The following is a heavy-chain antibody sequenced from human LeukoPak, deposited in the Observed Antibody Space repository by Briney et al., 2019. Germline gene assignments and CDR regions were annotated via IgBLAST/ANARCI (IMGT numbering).Heavy chain of an antibody. D-gene: IGHD2-2*01. Sequence: PGGSLRLSCAASGFTFSSYAMSWVRQAPGKGLEWVSAISGSGGSTYYADSVKGRFTISRDNSKNTLYLQMNSLRAEDTAVYYCAKDSSMASGDYYYGMDVWGQGTTVTVSS. CDR3: AKDSSMASGDYYYGMDV. CDR2: ISGSGGST. J-gene: IGHJ6*02. V-gene: IGHV3-23*01. CDR1: GFTFSSYA.